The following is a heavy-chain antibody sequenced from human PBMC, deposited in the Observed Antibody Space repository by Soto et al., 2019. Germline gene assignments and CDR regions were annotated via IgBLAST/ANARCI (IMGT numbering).Heavy chain of an antibody. J-gene: IGHJ6*04. Sequence: KPSETLSLTCTVSSGSISSGGYYWSWIRQHPGKGLEWIGYIYYSGSTYYNPSLKSRVTISVDTSKNQFSLKLSSVTAADTAVYYCASGYSSSWYYYYGMEVWGEGTPVTVSS. CDR1: SGSISSGGYY. CDR3: ASGYSSSWYYYYGMEV. V-gene: IGHV4-31*03. D-gene: IGHD6-13*01. CDR2: IYYSGST.